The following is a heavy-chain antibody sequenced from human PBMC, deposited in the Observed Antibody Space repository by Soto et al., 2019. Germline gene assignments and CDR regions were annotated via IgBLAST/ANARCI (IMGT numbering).Heavy chain of an antibody. CDR1: GFNFSNDT. CDR2: ISGTSKTI. J-gene: IGHJ6*02. D-gene: IGHD3-10*01. CDR3: ARGKLHDSGIYRSYYYYGLDV. Sequence: EVQLVESGGRLVRPGGSLRLSCVVSGFNFSNDTMNWVRQAPGKGLEWLSYISGTSKTIYYADSVGGRFTISRDNAKNSLYLQMNSLRDDDTAVYYYARGKLHDSGIYRSYYYYGLDVWGQGTTVTVSS. V-gene: IGHV3-48*02.